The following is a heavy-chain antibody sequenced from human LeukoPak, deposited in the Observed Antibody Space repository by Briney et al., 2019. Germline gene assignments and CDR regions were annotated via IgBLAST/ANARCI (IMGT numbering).Heavy chain of an antibody. V-gene: IGHV3-21*01. D-gene: IGHD4-17*01. CDR3: ARAGGSTVSHSDY. J-gene: IGHJ4*02. CDR1: GFTFSSYS. CDR2: ISSSTSYI. Sequence: PWGSLRLSCAASGFTFSSYSMNWIRQAPGKGLEWVSSISSSTSYIYYADSVKGRFTISKDNAKNSLYLQMNSLRAEDTAVYYCARAGGSTVSHSDYWGRGTLVTVSS.